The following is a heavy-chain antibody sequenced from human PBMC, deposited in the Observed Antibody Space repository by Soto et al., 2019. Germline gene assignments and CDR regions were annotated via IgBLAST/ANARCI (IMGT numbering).Heavy chain of an antibody. CDR2: ISAYNGNT. CDR1: GYTFTSYG. D-gene: IGHD6-13*01. Sequence: QVQLVQSGAEVKKPGASVKVSCKASGYTFTSYGISWVRQAPGQGLEWMGWISAYNGNTNYAQKLQGRVTMTTDTSRSTAYMELRRLRSDATAVYYCARDRGIAAAGTFSSPVYYYYYGMDVWGQGTTVTVS. V-gene: IGHV1-18*01. J-gene: IGHJ6*02. CDR3: ARDRGIAAAGTFSSPVYYYYYGMDV.